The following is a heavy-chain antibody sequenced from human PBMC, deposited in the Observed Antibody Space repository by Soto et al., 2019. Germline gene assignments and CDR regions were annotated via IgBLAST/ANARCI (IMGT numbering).Heavy chain of an antibody. CDR1: GGSFSGYY. V-gene: IGHV4-34*01. Sequence: PSETLSLTCAVYGGSFSGYYWSWIRQPPGKGLEWIGEINHSGSTNYNPSLKSRVAISVDTSKNQFSLKLSSVTAADTAVYYCARGRTKRSDFFGVVINYYYYGMDVWGQGTTVTVSS. CDR3: ARGRTKRSDFFGVVINYYYYGMDV. CDR2: INHSGST. J-gene: IGHJ6*02. D-gene: IGHD3-3*01.